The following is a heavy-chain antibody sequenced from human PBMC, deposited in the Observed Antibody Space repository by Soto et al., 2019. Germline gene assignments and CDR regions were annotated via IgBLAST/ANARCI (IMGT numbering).Heavy chain of an antibody. CDR2: INPNSGGT. D-gene: IGHD5-12*01. CDR1: GYTFTGYY. J-gene: IGHJ6*02. Sequence: ASVKVSCKASGYTFTGYYMHWVRQAPGQGLEWMGWINPNSGGTNYAQKFQGRVTMTRDTSISTAYMELSRLRSDDTAVYYCASRYSGYESYYGMDAWGQGTTVTVSS. V-gene: IGHV1-2*02. CDR3: ASRYSGYESYYGMDA.